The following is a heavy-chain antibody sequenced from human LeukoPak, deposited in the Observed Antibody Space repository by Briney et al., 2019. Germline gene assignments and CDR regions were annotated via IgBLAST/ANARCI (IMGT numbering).Heavy chain of an antibody. CDR2: INPNTGGT. D-gene: IGHD5-12*01. Sequence: ASVTVSCKASGYTLTAYFMHWVRQAPGQGLEWLGWINPNTGGTNYAQKFQGRVAMTRDTSLSTAYMELTRLRSDDTAVYYCASSSSGFDFVDWGQGTLVTVSS. J-gene: IGHJ4*02. CDR1: GYTLTAYF. CDR3: ASSSSGFDFVD. V-gene: IGHV1-2*02.